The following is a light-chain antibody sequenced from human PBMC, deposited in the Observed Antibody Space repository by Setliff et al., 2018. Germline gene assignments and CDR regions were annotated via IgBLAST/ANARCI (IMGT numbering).Light chain of an antibody. CDR1: SGDVGGYDY. CDR3: SSYTVGSTLSV. V-gene: IGLV2-14*03. CDR2: DVT. J-gene: IGLJ1*01. Sequence: QSALTQPASVSGCPGQSITFSCTGSSGDVGGYDYVSWYQQHPGKAPKLLIYDVTNRPSGVSNRFSGSKSGKTASLTISGLQAEDEAEYFCSSYTVGSTLSVFGSGTKVTVL.